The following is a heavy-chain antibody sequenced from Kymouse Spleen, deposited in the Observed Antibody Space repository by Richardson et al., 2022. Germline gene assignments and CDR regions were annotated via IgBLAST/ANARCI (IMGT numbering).Heavy chain of an antibody. CDR3: ARDSSSSRDYYYYGMDV. V-gene: IGHV1-3*01. D-gene: IGHD6-6*01. CDR2: INAGNGNT. J-gene: IGHJ6*02. CDR1: GYTFTSYA. Sequence: QVQLVQSGAEVKKPGASVKVSCKASGYTFTSYAMHWVRQAPGQRLEWMGWINAGNGNTKYSQKFQGRVTITRDTSASTAYMELSSLRSEDTAVYYCARDSSSSRDYYYYGMDVWGQGTTVTVSS.